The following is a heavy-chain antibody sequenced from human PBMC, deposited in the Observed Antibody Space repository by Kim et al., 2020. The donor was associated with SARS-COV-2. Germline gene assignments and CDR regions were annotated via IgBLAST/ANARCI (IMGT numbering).Heavy chain of an antibody. CDR3: ARDRGVVVTAILLYFYGMDV. CDR2: INPSGGST. J-gene: IGHJ6*02. CDR1: GYTFTSYY. D-gene: IGHD2-21*02. V-gene: IGHV1-46*01. Sequence: ASVKVSCKASGYTFTSYYMHWVRQAPGQGLEWMGIINPSGGSTSYAQKFQGRVTMTRDTSTSTVYMELSSLRSEDTAVYYCARDRGVVVTAILLYFYGMDVWGQGTTVTVSS.